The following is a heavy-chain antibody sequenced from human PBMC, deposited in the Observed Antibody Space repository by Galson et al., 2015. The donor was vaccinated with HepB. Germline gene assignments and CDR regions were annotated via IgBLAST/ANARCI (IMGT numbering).Heavy chain of an antibody. CDR2: IYSGGSI. CDR1: GFTVSDTY. J-gene: IGHJ4*02. V-gene: IGHV3-66*01. D-gene: IGHD4-17*01. Sequence: SLRLSCAAFGFTVSDTYMSWVRQSPGRGLERVTVIYSGGSIYYADFVKGRFTISRDNSKNTLYLQMNSLGAEDTGVYYCARAPSVGYGDYALDCWGQGTPVTVSS. CDR3: ARAPSVGYGDYALDC.